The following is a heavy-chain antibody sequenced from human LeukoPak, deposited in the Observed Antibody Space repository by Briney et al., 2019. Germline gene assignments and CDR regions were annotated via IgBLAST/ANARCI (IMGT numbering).Heavy chain of an antibody. Sequence: GGSLRLSCAASGFTVSSNYMSWVRQAPGKGLEWVSVIYSGGSTYYADSVKGRFTISRDNSKNTLYLQMNSLRAEDTAVYYCGSSVLLWFGESYQTGGWFDPWGQGTLVTVSS. CDR3: GSSVLLWFGESYQTGGWFDP. CDR2: IYSGGST. J-gene: IGHJ5*02. D-gene: IGHD3-10*01. V-gene: IGHV3-66*01. CDR1: GFTVSSNY.